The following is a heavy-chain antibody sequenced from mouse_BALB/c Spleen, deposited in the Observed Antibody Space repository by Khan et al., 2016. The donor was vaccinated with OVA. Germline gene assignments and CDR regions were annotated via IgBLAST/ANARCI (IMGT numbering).Heavy chain of an antibody. Sequence: QVQLQQSGAELVKPGASVKLSCKASGYTFTSYYMYWLQPRPGQGLEWIGEINPSNGGTNFNEQFKSKATLTVDKSSSTAYMQLSSLTSEASAVAYRPRRGTARATLWFAYWGQGTLVTVAA. CDR1: GYTFTSYY. V-gene: IGHV1S81*02. J-gene: IGHJ3*01. CDR3: PRRGTARATLWFAY. D-gene: IGHD3-2*01. CDR2: INPSNGGT.